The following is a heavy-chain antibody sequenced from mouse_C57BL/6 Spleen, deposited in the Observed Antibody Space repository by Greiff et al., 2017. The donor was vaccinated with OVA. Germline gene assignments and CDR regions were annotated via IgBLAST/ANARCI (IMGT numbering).Heavy chain of an antibody. Sequence: DVKLVESGPGLVKPSQSLSLTCSVTGYSITSGYYWNWIRQFPGNKLEWMGYISYDGSNNYNPSLKNRISITRDTSKNQFFLKLNSVTTEDTATYYCARRGRTYAMDYWGQGTSVTVSS. CDR2: ISYDGSN. J-gene: IGHJ4*01. CDR1: GYSITSGYY. D-gene: IGHD3-3*01. V-gene: IGHV3-6*01. CDR3: ARRGRTYAMDY.